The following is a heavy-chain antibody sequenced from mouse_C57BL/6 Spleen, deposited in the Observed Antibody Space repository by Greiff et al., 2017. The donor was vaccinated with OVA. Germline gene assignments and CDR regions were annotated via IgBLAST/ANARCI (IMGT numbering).Heavy chain of an antibody. CDR1: GYSITSGYY. Sequence: EVKVEESGPGLVKPSQSLSLTCSVTGYSITSGYYWNWIRQFPGNKLEWMGYISYDGSNNYNPSLKNRISITRDTSKNQFFLKLNSVTTEDTATYYCARGYGSPWYFDVWGTGTTVTVSS. D-gene: IGHD1-1*01. CDR3: ARGYGSPWYFDV. J-gene: IGHJ1*03. V-gene: IGHV3-6*01. CDR2: ISYDGSN.